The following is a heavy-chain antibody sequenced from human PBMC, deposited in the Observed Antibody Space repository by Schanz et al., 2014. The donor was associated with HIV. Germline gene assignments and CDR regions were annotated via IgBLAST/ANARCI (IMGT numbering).Heavy chain of an antibody. CDR3: ARWGGSSWYWFDP. Sequence: VQLVESGGGLVKPGGSLRLSCAASTFTFNNYDMGWVRQAPGKGLEWVSGISGNGGSTYHADSVKGRFTISRDNPKNSLYLQMNSLKDEDTGVYYCARWGGSSWYWFDPWGQGTLVTVSS. D-gene: IGHD6-13*01. J-gene: IGHJ5*02. V-gene: IGHV3-23*04. CDR2: ISGNGGST. CDR1: TFTFNNYD.